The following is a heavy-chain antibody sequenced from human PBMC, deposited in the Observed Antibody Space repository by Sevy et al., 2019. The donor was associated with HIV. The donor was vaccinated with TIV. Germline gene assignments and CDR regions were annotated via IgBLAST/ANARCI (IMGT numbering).Heavy chain of an antibody. D-gene: IGHD5-18*01. CDR3: ARGKSGYGYALNY. CDR1: GFTVRSTH. CDR2: IYSGGSK. Sequence: GGSLRLSCAASGFTVRSTHMTWVRQAPGKGLEWVSLIYSGGSKYYADSVKGRFTISRDNFKNTLYLHMSSLRAEDTAVYYCARGKSGYGYALNYWGQGTLVTVSS. J-gene: IGHJ4*02. V-gene: IGHV3-53*01.